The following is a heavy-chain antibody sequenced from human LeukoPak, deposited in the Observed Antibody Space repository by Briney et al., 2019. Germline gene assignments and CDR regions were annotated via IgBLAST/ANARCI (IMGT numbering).Heavy chain of an antibody. CDR3: ARVGLPDAFDI. Sequence: GGSLRLSCAASGFTFSSYGMHWVRQAPGKGLEWVAVISYDGSNKYYADSVKGRFTISRDNSKNTLYLQMNSLRAEDTAVYYCARVGLPDAFDIWGQGTMVTVSS. J-gene: IGHJ3*02. CDR1: GFTFSSYG. CDR2: ISYDGSNK. V-gene: IGHV3-30*03. D-gene: IGHD3/OR15-3a*01.